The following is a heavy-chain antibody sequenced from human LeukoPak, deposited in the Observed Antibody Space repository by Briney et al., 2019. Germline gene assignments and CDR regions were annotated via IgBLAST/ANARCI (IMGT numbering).Heavy chain of an antibody. Sequence: GGSLRLSCAASGFTFSSYDMSWVRQAPGKGLEWVSAISGSGGSTYYADSVKGRFTISRDNSKNTLYLQMNSLRAEDTAVYYCAKGGVKQQLGTSDYYYYYMDVWGKGTTVTVFS. CDR2: ISGSGGST. D-gene: IGHD6-13*01. CDR3: AKGGVKQQLGTSDYYYYYMDV. V-gene: IGHV3-23*01. CDR1: GFTFSSYD. J-gene: IGHJ6*03.